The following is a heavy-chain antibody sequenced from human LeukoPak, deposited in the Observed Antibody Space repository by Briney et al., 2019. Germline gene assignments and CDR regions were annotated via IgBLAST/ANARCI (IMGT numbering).Heavy chain of an antibody. D-gene: IGHD3-16*01. CDR1: GYTLTDHY. Sequence: ASVKVSCKASGYTLTDHYLHWVRQAPGQGLKWMGWINPNSGATHYAQSFQARVTMTRDTSIASSYMELTGLESDDTAVYYCARGRRILGGPENAGDFFDFWXXXXLVTVSS. V-gene: IGHV1-2*02. CDR2: INPNSGAT. CDR3: ARGRRILGGPENAGDFFDF. J-gene: IGHJ4*01.